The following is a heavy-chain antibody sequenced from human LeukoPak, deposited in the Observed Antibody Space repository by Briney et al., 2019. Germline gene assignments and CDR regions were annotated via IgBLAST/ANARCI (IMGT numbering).Heavy chain of an antibody. V-gene: IGHV4-38-2*02. CDR3: ARINSIRGVHNWFDP. CDR2: IYHSGST. J-gene: IGHJ5*02. D-gene: IGHD3-10*01. Sequence: QPSETLSLTCTVSGYSISSGYYWGWIRQPPGKGLEWIGSIYHSGSTYYNPSLKSRVTISVDTSKNQFSLKLSSVTAADTAVYYCARINSIRGVHNWFDPWGQGTLVTVSS. CDR1: GYSISSGYY.